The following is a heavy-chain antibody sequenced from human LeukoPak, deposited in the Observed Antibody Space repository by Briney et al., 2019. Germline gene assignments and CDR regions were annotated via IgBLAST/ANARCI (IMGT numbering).Heavy chain of an antibody. D-gene: IGHD4-17*01. V-gene: IGHV4-30-4*01. CDR1: GGSISSGDYY. J-gene: IGHJ6*02. CDR3: ARRNDYGDYGPRKYYYYYYGMDV. CDR2: IYYSGST. Sequence: SQTLSLTCTVSGGSISSGDYYWSWIRQPPGKGLEWIGYIYYSGSTYYNPSLKSRVTISVDTSKNQFSLKLSSVTAADTAVYYCARRNDYGDYGPRKYYYYYYGMDVWGQGTTVTVSS.